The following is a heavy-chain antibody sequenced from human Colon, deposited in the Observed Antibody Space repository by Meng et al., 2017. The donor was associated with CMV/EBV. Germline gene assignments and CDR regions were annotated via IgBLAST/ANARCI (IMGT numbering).Heavy chain of an antibody. CDR1: GFTFDDYA. J-gene: IGHJ4*02. D-gene: IGHD6-13*01. V-gene: IGHV3-9*01. CDR3: VKDSSSWGNHFDH. CDR2: ISWNSGSI. Sequence: SLKISCAGSGFTFDDYAIHWVRQAPGKGLEWVSGISWNSGSIDYAASVKGRFTISRDNAKKCLYLQMNSLRVEDTALYYCVKDSSSWGNHFDHWGQGTLVTVSS.